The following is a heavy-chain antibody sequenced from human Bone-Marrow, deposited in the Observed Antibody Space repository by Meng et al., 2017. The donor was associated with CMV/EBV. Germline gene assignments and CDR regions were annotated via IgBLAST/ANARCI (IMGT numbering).Heavy chain of an antibody. D-gene: IGHD1-14*01. CDR3: ARGPYTLITSPKAAFDP. CDR1: GGSISSYY. Sequence: SETLSLTCTVSGGSISSYYWSWIRQPPGKGLEWIGYIYYSGSTNYNPSLKSRVTISVDTSKNQFSLKLSSVTAADTAVYYCARGPYTLITSPKAAFDPWGQGALVTVSS. CDR2: IYYSGST. J-gene: IGHJ5*02. V-gene: IGHV4-59*08.